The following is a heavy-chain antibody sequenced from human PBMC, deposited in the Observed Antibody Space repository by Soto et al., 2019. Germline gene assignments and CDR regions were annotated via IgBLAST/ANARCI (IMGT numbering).Heavy chain of an antibody. CDR3: ARDTYSGSYFAY. Sequence: ASVKVSCKVSGYTLTELSMHWVRQAPGKGLEWMGGFDPEDGETIYAQKFQGRVTMTEDTSTDTAYMELSSLRSDDTAVYYCARDTYSGSYFAYWGQGTLVTVSS. V-gene: IGHV1-24*01. CDR1: GYTLTELS. D-gene: IGHD1-26*01. CDR2: FDPEDGET. J-gene: IGHJ4*02.